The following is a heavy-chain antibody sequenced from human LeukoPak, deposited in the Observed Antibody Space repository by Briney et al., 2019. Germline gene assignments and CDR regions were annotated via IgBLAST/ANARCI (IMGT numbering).Heavy chain of an antibody. Sequence: ASVKVSCKVSGYTLTELSMHWVRQAPGKGLEWMGGFDPEDGETIYAQKFQGRVTMTEDTSTDTAYMELSSLRSEDTAVYYCATGYYDSSGYYRGGPYFDYWGQGTLVTVSP. CDR2: FDPEDGET. J-gene: IGHJ4*02. V-gene: IGHV1-24*01. D-gene: IGHD3-22*01. CDR3: ATGYYDSSGYYRGGPYFDY. CDR1: GYTLTELS.